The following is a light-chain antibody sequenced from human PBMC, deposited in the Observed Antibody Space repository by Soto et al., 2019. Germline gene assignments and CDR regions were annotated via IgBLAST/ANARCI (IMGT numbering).Light chain of an antibody. Sequence: ALTQPASVSGSPGQSITISRTGTSSDVGGYNYVSWYQQHPGKAPKLMIYEVSNRPSGVSNRFSGSKSGNTASLTISGLQAEDEADYYCSSYTSSSTFYVFGTGTKVTVL. J-gene: IGLJ1*01. CDR2: EVS. CDR3: SSYTSSSTFYV. CDR1: SSDVGGYNY. V-gene: IGLV2-14*01.